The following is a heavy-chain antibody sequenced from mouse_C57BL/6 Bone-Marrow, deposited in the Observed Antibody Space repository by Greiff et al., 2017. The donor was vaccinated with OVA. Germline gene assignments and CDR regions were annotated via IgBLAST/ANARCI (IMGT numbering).Heavy chain of an antibody. J-gene: IGHJ2*01. CDR1: GYTFTDYY. CDR3: ARGGGYYDYDTVY. D-gene: IGHD2-4*01. Sequence: QVQLQQSGAELVRPGASVKLSCKASGYTFTDYYINWVKQRPGQGLEWIARIYPGSGNTYYNEKFKGKATLTAEKSSSTAYMQLNSLTSEDSAVYFCARGGGYYDYDTVYWGQGTTLTVSS. CDR2: IYPGSGNT. V-gene: IGHV1-76*01.